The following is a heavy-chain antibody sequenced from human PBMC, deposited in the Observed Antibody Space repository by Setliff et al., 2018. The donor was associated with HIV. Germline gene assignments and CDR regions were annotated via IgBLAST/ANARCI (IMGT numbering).Heavy chain of an antibody. CDR3: ASARIPTGGMSTSFDY. Sequence: AGGSLRLSCAASGFTFRTFAMHWVRQAPGKGLEWVSGVTYDGRRTFYTDAVKGRFTISRDNSNNTLYLQVSSLRPEDTAVYYCASARIPTGGMSTSFDYWGQGTPVTVSS. CDR2: VTYDGRRT. J-gene: IGHJ4*02. D-gene: IGHD2-15*01. V-gene: IGHV3-30*10. CDR1: GFTFRTFA.